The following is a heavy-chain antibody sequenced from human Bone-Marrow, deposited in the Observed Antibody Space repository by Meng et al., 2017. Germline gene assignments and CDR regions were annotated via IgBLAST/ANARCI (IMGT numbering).Heavy chain of an antibody. Sequence: QVQLGQAWAEVKKLGSSVTGSCKASGGTFSSYAISWVRQAPGQGLEWMGGIIPIFGTANYAQKFQGRVTITADESTSTAYMELSSLRSEDTAVYYCASVGGAGRKVDYWGQGTLVTVSS. J-gene: IGHJ4*02. D-gene: IGHD2-15*01. CDR1: GGTFSSYA. V-gene: IGHV1-69*01. CDR2: IIPIFGTA. CDR3: ASVGGAGRKVDY.